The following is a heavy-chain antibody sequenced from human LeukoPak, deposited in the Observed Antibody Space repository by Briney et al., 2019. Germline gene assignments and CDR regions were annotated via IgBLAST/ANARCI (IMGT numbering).Heavy chain of an antibody. V-gene: IGHV3-7*01. D-gene: IGHD3-10*01. J-gene: IGHJ4*02. CDR3: ARDRYYYGSGIMY. CDR1: GFTFSSYW. Sequence: PGGSLRVSCAASGFTFSSYWMSWVRQAPGKGMEWVANIKQDGRQKYYVDSVKGRFTISRDNAKNSLYLQMNSLRAEDTAVYYCARDRYYYGSGIMYWGQGTLVTVSS. CDR2: IKQDGRQK.